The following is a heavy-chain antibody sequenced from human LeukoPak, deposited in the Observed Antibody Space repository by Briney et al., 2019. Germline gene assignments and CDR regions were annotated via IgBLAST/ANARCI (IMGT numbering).Heavy chain of an antibody. Sequence: SETLSLTCTVSGGSMYTHSYYWGWIRQPPGKGLEWIGSLYYRGEAYYNPSLKSRLTISVDTSNNQFSLRLTSVTAADTAVYYCARRLGWYFALWGRGTLVTVSS. D-gene: IGHD3-9*01. CDR3: ARRLGWYFAL. V-gene: IGHV4-39*01. CDR1: GGSMYTHSYY. J-gene: IGHJ2*01. CDR2: LYYRGEA.